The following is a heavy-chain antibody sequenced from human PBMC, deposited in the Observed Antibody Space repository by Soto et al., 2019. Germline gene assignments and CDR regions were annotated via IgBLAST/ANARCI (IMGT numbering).Heavy chain of an antibody. Sequence: QVQLVQSGAEVKKPGSSVKVSCKASGGAFSDYAFSWVRQAPGQGLEWLGGIMPIFRAPDYAQKFQGRVTITADEFTRPAYMEMNSLRSEDTAVYYCASWLKGPDIGNYYYGMDVWGQGTTVTV. CDR2: IMPIFRAP. D-gene: IGHD2-15*01. CDR3: ASWLKGPDIGNYYYGMDV. V-gene: IGHV1-69*12. J-gene: IGHJ6*02. CDR1: GGAFSDYA.